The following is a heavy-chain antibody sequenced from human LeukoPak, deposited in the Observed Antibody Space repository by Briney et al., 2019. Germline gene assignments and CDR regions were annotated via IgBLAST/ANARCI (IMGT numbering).Heavy chain of an antibody. CDR3: ARLRVIFGPMAAAGRGYMDV. D-gene: IGHD6-13*01. J-gene: IGHJ6*03. Sequence: ASVKVSCKASGYTFTGYYMHWVRQAPGQGLEWMGWINPNSGGTNYAQKFQGRVTMTRDTSISTAYMELSRLRSDDTAVYYCARLRVIFGPMAAAGRGYMDVWGKGTTVTVSS. V-gene: IGHV1-2*02. CDR2: INPNSGGT. CDR1: GYTFTGYY.